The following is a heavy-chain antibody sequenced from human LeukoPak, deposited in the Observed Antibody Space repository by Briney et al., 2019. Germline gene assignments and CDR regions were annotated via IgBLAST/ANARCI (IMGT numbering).Heavy chain of an antibody. CDR3: ARPPHDFWSGVDAFDI. D-gene: IGHD3-3*01. V-gene: IGHV1-2*02. CDR2: INPNSGGT. J-gene: IGHJ3*02. Sequence: SVKVSCKASGYTFNDYYIHWVRQAPGQGLEWMGWINPNSGGTNYAQKFQDRVTMTRDTSIRTAYMELSRLRSDDTAMYYCARPPHDFWSGVDAFDIWGQGTMVTVSS. CDR1: GYTFNDYY.